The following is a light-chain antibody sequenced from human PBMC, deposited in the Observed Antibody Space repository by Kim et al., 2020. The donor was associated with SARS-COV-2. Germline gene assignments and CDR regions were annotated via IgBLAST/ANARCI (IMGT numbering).Light chain of an antibody. CDR3: QQYKSYSET. J-gene: IGKJ1*01. CDR2: KAS. CDR1: QSISSW. V-gene: IGKV1-5*03. Sequence: DIQMTQSPSSQSASVGDRVTITCRASQSISSWLAWYQQKSGRAPKLQIYKASRLESGVPSRVSGSGSGTELTLTISSLQPDDFAIYYCQQYKSYSETFGPGTKVDIK.